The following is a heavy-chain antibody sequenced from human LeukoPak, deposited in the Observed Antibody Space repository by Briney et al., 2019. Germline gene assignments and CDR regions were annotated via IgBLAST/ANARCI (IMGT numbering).Heavy chain of an antibody. Sequence: LSGGSLRLSCAASGFTFDDYAMHWVRQAPGKGLEWVSLISGDGGSTYYADSVKGRFTISRDNSKNSLYLQMNSLRTEDTALYYCAKGPILTGYYSTGGSYGMDVWGQGTTVNVSS. V-gene: IGHV3-43*02. D-gene: IGHD3-9*01. J-gene: IGHJ6*02. CDR2: ISGDGGST. CDR3: AKGPILTGYYSTGGSYGMDV. CDR1: GFTFDDYA.